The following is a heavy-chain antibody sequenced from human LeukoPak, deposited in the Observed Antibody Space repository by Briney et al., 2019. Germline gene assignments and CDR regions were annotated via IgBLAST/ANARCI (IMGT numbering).Heavy chain of an antibody. D-gene: IGHD3-10*01. V-gene: IGHV3-48*01. CDR2: ISSSSSTI. CDR3: ARLDYYGSGSYWHYYYYMDV. J-gene: IGHJ6*03. CDR1: GFTFSSYS. Sequence: GGFLRLSCAASGFTFSSYSMNWVRQAPGKGLEWVSYISSSSSTIYYADSVKGRFTISRDNAKNSLYLQMNSLRAEDTAVYYCARLDYYGSGSYWHYYYYMDVWGKGTTVTVSS.